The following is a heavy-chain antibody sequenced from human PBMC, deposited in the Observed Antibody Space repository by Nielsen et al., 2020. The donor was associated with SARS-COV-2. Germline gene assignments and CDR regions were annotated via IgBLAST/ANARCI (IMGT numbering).Heavy chain of an antibody. J-gene: IGHJ4*02. CDR1: GFTFSNYW. CDR3: AKDGTRYSSGWAPRGGYFDN. D-gene: IGHD6-19*01. CDR2: VSMDGRGT. Sequence: GESLKISCAASGFTFSNYWMHWVRQAPGKGLVWVARVSMDGRGTNYADSVKGRFTISRDNSENTLFLQMNRLSADDTAIYYCAKDGTRYSSGWAPRGGYFDNWGQGTLVTVSS. V-gene: IGHV3-74*01.